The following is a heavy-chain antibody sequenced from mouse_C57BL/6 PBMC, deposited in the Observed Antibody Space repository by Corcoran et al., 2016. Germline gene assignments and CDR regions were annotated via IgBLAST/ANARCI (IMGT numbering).Heavy chain of an antibody. D-gene: IGHD1-1*01. Sequence: EVQLQQSGPELVKPGASVKISCKASGYTFTDYYMNWVKQSHGKSLEWIGDINPNNGGTSYNQKFKGKATLTVDKSSSTAYMELRSLTSEDSAVYYCARYGVGYFDYWGQGTTLTVSS. CDR1: GYTFTDYY. CDR2: INPNNGGT. V-gene: IGHV1-26*01. J-gene: IGHJ2*01. CDR3: ARYGVGYFDY.